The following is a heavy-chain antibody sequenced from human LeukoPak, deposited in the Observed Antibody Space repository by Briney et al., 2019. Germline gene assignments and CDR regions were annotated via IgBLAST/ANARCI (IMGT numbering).Heavy chain of an antibody. CDR3: ARAKRDFWSGYYAYYYYYYMDV. Sequence: SETLSLTCAVYGGSFSGYYWSWIRQPPGKGLEWIGEINHSGSTNYNPSLKSRVTISVDTSKNQFSLKLSSVTAADTAVYYCARAKRDFWSGYYAYYYYYYMDVWGKGTTVTVSS. CDR2: INHSGST. V-gene: IGHV4-34*01. D-gene: IGHD3-3*01. CDR1: GGSFSGYY. J-gene: IGHJ6*03.